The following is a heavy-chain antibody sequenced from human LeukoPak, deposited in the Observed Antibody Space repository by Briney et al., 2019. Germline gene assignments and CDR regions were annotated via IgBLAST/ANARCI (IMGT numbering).Heavy chain of an antibody. J-gene: IGHJ6*02. CDR1: GFTFSSNA. Sequence: GGSLRLSCAASGFTFSSNAMSWVRQAPGKGLEWVSVISVSGSRAYYADFVKGRFTVSKDNSKNTVLLQMNSLRVEDTAVYYCTKDHDGMHAWGQGTTVTVSS. CDR2: ISVSGSRA. V-gene: IGHV3-23*01. CDR3: TKDHDGMHA.